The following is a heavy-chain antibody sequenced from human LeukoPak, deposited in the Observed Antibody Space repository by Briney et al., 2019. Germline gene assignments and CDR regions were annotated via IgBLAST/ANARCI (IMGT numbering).Heavy chain of an antibody. J-gene: IGHJ4*02. CDR2: INQDGSEK. CDR1: GFTFSSYW. CDR3: VRDLDC. V-gene: IGHV3-7*05. Sequence: PGGSLRLSCVASGFTFSSYWVSWARQAPGKGLAWVANINQDGSEKYYVDSVKGRFTISRDNAKNSLYLQMSSLRAEDTAVYFCVRDLDCWGQGTLVTVSS.